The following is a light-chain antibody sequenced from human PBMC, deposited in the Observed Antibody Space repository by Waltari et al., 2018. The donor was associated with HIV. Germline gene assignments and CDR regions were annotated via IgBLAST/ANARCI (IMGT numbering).Light chain of an antibody. V-gene: IGLV2-14*01. J-gene: IGLJ2*01. CDR2: EVF. CDR1: TSDFGLYNF. CDR3: ASFTSNYTLI. Sequence: QSTLTQPASVSGSPGQSSNISCTGSTSDFGLYNFISWYQQHPGGVPKVIIYEVFSRPSGISSRFSGSRSANTASLTISWLQPEDEADYYCASFTSNYTLIFGGGTKVTVL.